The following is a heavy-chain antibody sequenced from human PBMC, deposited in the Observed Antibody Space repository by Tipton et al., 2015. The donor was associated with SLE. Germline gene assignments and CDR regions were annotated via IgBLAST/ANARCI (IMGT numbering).Heavy chain of an antibody. CDR2: ISYSGNT. CDR1: GGSISSSTYY. V-gene: IGHV4-39*07. Sequence: TLSLTCTVSGGSISSSTYYWGWIRQPPGKGLEWIGTISYSGNTYYNPSLKSRVTISVDTSKNQFSLKLTSVTAADTAVYYCARRAQSWGGPTFYIWGQGTMVTVSS. CDR3: ARRAQSWGGPTFYI. J-gene: IGHJ3*02. D-gene: IGHD7-27*01.